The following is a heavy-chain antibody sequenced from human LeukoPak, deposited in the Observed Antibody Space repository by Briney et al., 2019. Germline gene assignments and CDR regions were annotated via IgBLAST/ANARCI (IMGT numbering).Heavy chain of an antibody. J-gene: IGHJ4*02. CDR3: TTDTWYSAGH. CDR1: GFIFSGSW. V-gene: IGHV3-7*03. CDR2: IKKDGSEK. D-gene: IGHD2-15*01. Sequence: GGSLRLSCTASGFIFSGSWMARIRQTPGKGLEWVAIIKKDGSEKYYVDSMKGRFTISRDNAKNSLFLQMNSLRAEDTAIYYCTTDTWYSAGHWGQGTLVTVSS.